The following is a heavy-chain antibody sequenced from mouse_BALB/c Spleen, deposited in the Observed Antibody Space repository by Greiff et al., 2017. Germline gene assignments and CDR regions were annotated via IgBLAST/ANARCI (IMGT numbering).Heavy chain of an antibody. D-gene: IGHD1-2*01. CDR1: GFSLTGYG. V-gene: IGHV2-6-7*01. CDR2: IWGDGST. Sequence: VQVVESGPGLVAPSQSLSITCTVSGFSLTGYGVNWVRQPPGKGLEWLGMIWGDGSTDYNSALKSRLSISKDNSKSQVFLKMNSLQTDDTARYYCARDRDYYGLYAMDYWGQGTSVTVSS. J-gene: IGHJ4*01. CDR3: ARDRDYYGLYAMDY.